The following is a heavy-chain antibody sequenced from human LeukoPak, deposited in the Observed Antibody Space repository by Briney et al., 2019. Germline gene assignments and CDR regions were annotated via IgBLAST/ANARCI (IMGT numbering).Heavy chain of an antibody. CDR2: IYYSGST. CDR1: GFTVSSNY. CDR3: ARHRWAAYYYDSSGYFSL. J-gene: IGHJ4*02. D-gene: IGHD3-22*01. V-gene: IGHV4-39*01. Sequence: GSLRLSCAASGFTVSSNYMSWIRQPPGKGLEWIGSIYYSGSTYYNPSLKSRVTISVDTSKNQFSLKLSSVTAADTAVYYCARHRWAAYYYDSSGYFSLWGQGTLVTVSS.